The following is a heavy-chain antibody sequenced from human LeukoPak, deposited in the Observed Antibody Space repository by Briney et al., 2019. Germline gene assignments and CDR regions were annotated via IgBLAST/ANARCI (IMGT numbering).Heavy chain of an antibody. CDR3: ARAGGVLRYFDWLDY. CDR1: GYTFSTYY. Sequence: ASVKVSCKTSGYTFSTYYIHWVRQAPGQGLEWMGRINPDNGGADYAPTFQGRVTMTRDTSITTVYMELTRLTSDEPAVYYCARAGGVLRYFDWLDYWGQGTLVTVSS. CDR2: INPDNGGA. V-gene: IGHV1-2*06. D-gene: IGHD3-9*01. J-gene: IGHJ4*02.